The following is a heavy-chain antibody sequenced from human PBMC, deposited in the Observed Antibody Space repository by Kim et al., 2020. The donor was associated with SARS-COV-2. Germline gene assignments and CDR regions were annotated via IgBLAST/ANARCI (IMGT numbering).Heavy chain of an antibody. CDR2: ISWNSDSI. J-gene: IGHJ2*01. V-gene: IGHV3-9*01. CDR1: GFTFDDYA. Sequence: GGSLRLSCAVSGFTFDDYAMHWVRQAPGKGLEWVSGISWNSDSIGYADSVKGRFTVSRDNAKNSLYLQIHSLRAEDTALYYCAKDGSSTLVAVGGYFDLWGRGTLVTVSS. CDR3: AKDGSSTLVAVGGYFDL. D-gene: IGHD5-12*01.